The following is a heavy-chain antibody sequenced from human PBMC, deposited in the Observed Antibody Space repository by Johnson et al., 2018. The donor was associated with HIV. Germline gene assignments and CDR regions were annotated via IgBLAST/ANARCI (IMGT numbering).Heavy chain of an antibody. CDR3: AREGGSSGPDAFDI. CDR1: GFTFSDYY. CDR2: IYSGGST. J-gene: IGHJ3*02. D-gene: IGHD3-16*01. V-gene: IGHV3-66*01. Sequence: VQLVESGGGLVKPGGSLRLPCAASGFTFSDYYMSWIRQAPGKGLEWVSIIYSGGSTYYADSVKGRFTISRDNSKNTLYLQMNSLRAEDTAVYYCAREGGSSGPDAFDIWGQGTMVTVSS.